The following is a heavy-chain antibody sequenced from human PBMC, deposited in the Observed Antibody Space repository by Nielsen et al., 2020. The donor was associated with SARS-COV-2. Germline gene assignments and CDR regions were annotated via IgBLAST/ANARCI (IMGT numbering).Heavy chain of an antibody. CDR2: ISYDGSNK. D-gene: IGHD6-25*01. CDR3: ARPGLAARYYYYGMDV. Sequence: GESLKISCAASGFTFSSYAMHWVRQAPGKGLEWVAVISYDGSNKYYADSVKGRFTISRDNSKNTLYLQMNSLRAEDTAVYYCARPGLAARYYYYGMDVGGQGTTVTVSS. CDR1: GFTFSSYA. V-gene: IGHV3-30*04. J-gene: IGHJ6*02.